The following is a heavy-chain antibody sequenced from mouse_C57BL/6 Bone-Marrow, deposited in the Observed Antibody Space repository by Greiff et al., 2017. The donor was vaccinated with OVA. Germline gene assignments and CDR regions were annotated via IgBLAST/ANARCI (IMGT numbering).Heavy chain of an antibody. D-gene: IGHD1-1*01. Sequence: VQLQQSGAELVKPGASVKLFCTASGFNIKDYSMHWVKQRTEQGLEWIGRIDPEDGETKSAPKFQGKATITADTSSNTSYLQLSRLTSEDTAVYYGARWGLYGSSLWYFDVWGTGTTVTVSS. V-gene: IGHV14-2*01. J-gene: IGHJ1*03. CDR2: IDPEDGET. CDR1: GFNIKDYS. CDR3: ARWGLYGSSLWYFDV.